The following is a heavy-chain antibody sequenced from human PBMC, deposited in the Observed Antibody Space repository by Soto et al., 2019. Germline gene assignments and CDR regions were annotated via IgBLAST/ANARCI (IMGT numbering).Heavy chain of an antibody. V-gene: IGHV4-39*01. D-gene: IGHD3-22*01. CDR1: GDSVTISDYY. J-gene: IGHJ4*02. CDR3: AAHDSGGYYAEY. CDR2: IHYSGST. Sequence: QLQLQESGPGLVKPSETLSLTCTVSGDSVTISDYYWGWIRQPPGKGLEWIGSIHYSGSTYYNPSLKSRVTISGDTSKQQLSLKLTSVTAADAAVYYCAAHDSGGYYAEYWGQGTLVTVS.